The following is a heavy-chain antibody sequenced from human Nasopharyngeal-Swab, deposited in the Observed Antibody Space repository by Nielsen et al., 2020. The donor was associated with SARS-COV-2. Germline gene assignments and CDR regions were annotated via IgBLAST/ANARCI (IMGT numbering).Heavy chain of an antibody. CDR3: VRDIGAWDFDY. J-gene: IGHJ4*02. V-gene: IGHV3-7*01. CDR1: GFSFSNYW. Sequence: GESLKISCVGSGFSFSNYWMSWVRQAPGRGLEWVANIRRDSGARFYVDSVKGRFTISRDNAKNSLYLQMNSLRAEDTAVYYCVRDIGAWDFDYWGQGTLITVSS. D-gene: IGHD5-12*01. CDR2: IRRDSGAR.